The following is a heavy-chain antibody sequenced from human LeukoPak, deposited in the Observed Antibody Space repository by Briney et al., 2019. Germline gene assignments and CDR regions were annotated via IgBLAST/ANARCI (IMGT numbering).Heavy chain of an antibody. CDR3: VRMYCSGLSCYLDH. D-gene: IGHD2-15*01. Sequence: GGSLRLSCAASLFTFNNYAMHWVRQAPGKGLEWVAVISYDGSDKYYADSVRGRFTISRDDSKNTLYLQMSSLGDKDTAVYYCVRMYCSGLSCYLDHWGQGTLVTVSS. J-gene: IGHJ4*02. CDR1: LFTFNNYA. V-gene: IGHV3-30*04. CDR2: ISYDGSDK.